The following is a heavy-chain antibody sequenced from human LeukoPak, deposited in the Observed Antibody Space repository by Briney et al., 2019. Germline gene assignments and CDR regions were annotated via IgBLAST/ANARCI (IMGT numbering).Heavy chain of an antibody. CDR2: IIPIFGTA. J-gene: IGHJ3*02. CDR1: GGTFSSYA. D-gene: IGHD3-22*01. Sequence: SVKVSCKASGGTFSSYAISWVRQAPGQGLEWMGGIIPIFGTANYAQKFQGRVTITTDESTSTAYMELSSLRSEDTAVYYCASTALDSSGYYSTDAFDTWGQGTMVTVSS. CDR3: ASTALDSSGYYSTDAFDT. V-gene: IGHV1-69*05.